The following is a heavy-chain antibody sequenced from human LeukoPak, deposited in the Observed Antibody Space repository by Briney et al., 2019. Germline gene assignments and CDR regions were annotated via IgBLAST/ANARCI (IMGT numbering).Heavy chain of an antibody. CDR2: IIPIFGTA. V-gene: IGHV1-69*01. Sequence: SSVKVSCKASGGTFSSYAISWVRQAPGQGLEWMGGIIPIFGTANYAQKFQGRVTITADGSTSTAYMELSSLRSEDTAVYYCARGRFLEWYPTQNYFDYWGQGTLVTVSS. CDR1: GGTFSSYA. J-gene: IGHJ4*02. CDR3: ARGRFLEWYPTQNYFDY. D-gene: IGHD3-3*01.